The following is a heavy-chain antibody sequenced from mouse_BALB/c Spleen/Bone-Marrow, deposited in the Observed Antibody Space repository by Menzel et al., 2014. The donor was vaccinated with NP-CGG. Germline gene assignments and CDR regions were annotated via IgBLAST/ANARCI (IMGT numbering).Heavy chain of an antibody. J-gene: IGHJ2*01. Sequence: AQLQQSGAGLVKAGGSVKLSCTASGFNIKDTYMHWVKQRPEQGLEWIGRIDPANGNTKYDPKFQGKATITADTSSNTAYLQLSSLTSEDTAVYYCARYYYGSIYFDYWGQGTPLTV. CDR1: GFNIKDTY. D-gene: IGHD1-1*01. V-gene: IGHV14-3*02. CDR2: IDPANGNT. CDR3: ARYYYGSIYFDY.